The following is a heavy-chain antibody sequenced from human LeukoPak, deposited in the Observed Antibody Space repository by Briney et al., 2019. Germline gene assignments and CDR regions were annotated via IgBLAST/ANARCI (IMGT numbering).Heavy chain of an antibody. CDR3: AKDYRYGSA. D-gene: IGHD6-19*01. CDR2: INVRGDAT. CDR1: GFTFNSFA. V-gene: IGHV3-23*01. Sequence: GGSLRLSCAASGFTFNSFAFTWVRQAPGRGLEWVSAINVRGDATFYAESVRGRFTISRDNSKNTLYLQMNSLGAEDTALYYCAKDYRYGSAWGPGILVVVSS. J-gene: IGHJ5*02.